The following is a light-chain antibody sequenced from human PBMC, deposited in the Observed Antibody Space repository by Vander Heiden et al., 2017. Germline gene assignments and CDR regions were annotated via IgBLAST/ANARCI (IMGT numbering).Light chain of an antibody. J-gene: IGKJ4*01. V-gene: IGKV3-11*01. Sequence: EIVLTQPPATLSLSPGERATLSCRASQSVSSYLAWYQQKPGQAPRLLIFDASNRATGIPARFSGSGSGTDFTLTISSLEPEDFALYHCQQRSNWPLTFGGGTKVEIK. CDR2: DAS. CDR1: QSVSSY. CDR3: QQRSNWPLT.